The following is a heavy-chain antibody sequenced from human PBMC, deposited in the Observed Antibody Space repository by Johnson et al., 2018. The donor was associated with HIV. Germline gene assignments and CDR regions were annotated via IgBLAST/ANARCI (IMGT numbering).Heavy chain of an antibody. CDR3: ARDFSSRLGGSRNAFDI. Sequence: VQLVESGGGVVQPGRSLRLSCAASGFTFSSYAMHWVRQAPGKGLEYVSAISSNGGKTYYANSVRGRFTISRDNSKNTLYLQMNSLRAEDTAVYYCARDFSSRLGGSRNAFDIWGQGTMVTVSS. J-gene: IGHJ3*02. CDR1: GFTFSSYA. CDR2: ISSNGGKT. V-gene: IGHV3-64*01. D-gene: IGHD2-15*01.